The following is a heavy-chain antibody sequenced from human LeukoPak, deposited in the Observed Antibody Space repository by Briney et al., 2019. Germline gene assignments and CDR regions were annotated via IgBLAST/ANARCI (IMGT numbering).Heavy chain of an antibody. J-gene: IGHJ3*02. Sequence: SETLSLTCAVSGGSISSGGYSWSWIRQPPGKGLEWIGYIYHSGSTYYNPSLKSRVTISVDRSKNQFSLKLSSVTAADTAVYYRATPSSSTDHDAFDIWGQGTMVTVSS. CDR2: IYHSGST. CDR3: ATPSSSTDHDAFDI. CDR1: GGSISSGGYS. D-gene: IGHD6-19*01. V-gene: IGHV4-30-2*01.